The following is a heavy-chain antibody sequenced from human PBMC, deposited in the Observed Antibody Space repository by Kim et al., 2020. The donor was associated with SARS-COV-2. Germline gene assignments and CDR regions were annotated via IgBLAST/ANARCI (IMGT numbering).Heavy chain of an antibody. CDR1: GGSISSYY. V-gene: IGHV4-59*08. Sequence: SETPSLTCTVSGGSISSYYWSWIRQPPGKGLEWIGYIYYSGSTNYNPSLKSRVTISVDTSKNQFSLKLSSVTAADTAVYYCARHSTSQQAPQYYFDYWGQGTLVTVSS. CDR3: ARHSTSQQAPQYYFDY. CDR2: IYYSGST. D-gene: IGHD2-2*01. J-gene: IGHJ4*02.